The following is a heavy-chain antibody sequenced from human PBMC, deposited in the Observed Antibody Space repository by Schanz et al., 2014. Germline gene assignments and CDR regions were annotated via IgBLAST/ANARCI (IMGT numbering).Heavy chain of an antibody. CDR1: GFKFTDYA. V-gene: IGHV3-23*01. D-gene: IGHD2-2*01. CDR2: ISGSSENT. Sequence: EMQLLESGGGLAQPGGSLRLSCAASGFKFTDYAMTWVRQAPGKGLEWVATISGSSENTYYADSVKGRVTISRDNSKNTLYLQMKSLRVEDTAVYYCVKVAPAAAYLDSWGLGTLVTVSS. J-gene: IGHJ4*02. CDR3: VKVAPAAAYLDS.